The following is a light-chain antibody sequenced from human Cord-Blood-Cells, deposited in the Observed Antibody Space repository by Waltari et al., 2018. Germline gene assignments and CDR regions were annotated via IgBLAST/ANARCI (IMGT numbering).Light chain of an antibody. V-gene: IGLV1-40*01. CDR1: SSNIGAGYD. J-gene: IGLJ1*01. Sequence: QSVLTQPPSVSGAPGQRVTISCTGSSSNIGAGYDVHWYQQLPGTAPKLLIYGNSNRPSGVPDRFSGSKSGTSASLAITELQAEDEADYYCQSYDSSLSANYVFGTGTKVTVL. CDR2: GNS. CDR3: QSYDSSLSANYV.